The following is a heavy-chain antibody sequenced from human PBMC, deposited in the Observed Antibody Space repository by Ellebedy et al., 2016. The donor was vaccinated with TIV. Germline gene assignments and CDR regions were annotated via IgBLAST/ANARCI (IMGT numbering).Heavy chain of an antibody. CDR1: GGSFSGYY. CDR2: INHSGST. J-gene: IGHJ4*02. Sequence: SETLSLXXAVYGGSFSGYYWSWIRQPPGKGLEWIGEINHSGSTNYNPSLKSRVTISVDTSKNQFSLKLSSVTAADTAVYYCARAAMVRGVIIEDYWGQGTLVTVSS. D-gene: IGHD3-10*01. V-gene: IGHV4-34*01. CDR3: ARAAMVRGVIIEDY.